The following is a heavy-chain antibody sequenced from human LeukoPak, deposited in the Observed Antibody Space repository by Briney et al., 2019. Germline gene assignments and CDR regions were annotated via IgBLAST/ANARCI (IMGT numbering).Heavy chain of an antibody. J-gene: IGHJ5*02. CDR2: VIPSLDTV. CDR1: GGSFRTHS. CDR3: ARTTTITMVRGVRGSDWFDP. V-gene: IGHV1-69*13. D-gene: IGHD3-10*01. Sequence: GASVKVSCKASGGSFRTHSINGVRQAPGQGLEWVGGVIPSLDTVKYAQRFQGRVTITADELTTPDYTTTAYMELSRLRSDDTAVYYCARTTTITMVRGVRGSDWFDPWGQGTLVTVSS.